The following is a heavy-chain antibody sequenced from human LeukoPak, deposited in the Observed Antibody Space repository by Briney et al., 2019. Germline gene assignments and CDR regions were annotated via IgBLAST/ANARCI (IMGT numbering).Heavy chain of an antibody. J-gene: IGHJ3*02. CDR3: ARDRYSSSWWAFDI. V-gene: IGHV3-7*01. D-gene: IGHD6-13*01. CDR2: IKQDGSEK. Sequence: RAGGSLRLSCAASGFTFSNYAMSWVRQTPGKGLEWVANIKQDGSEKYYVDSVKGRFTISRDNAKNSLYLQMNSLRAEDTAVYYCARDRYSSSWWAFDIWGQGTMVTVSS. CDR1: GFTFSNYA.